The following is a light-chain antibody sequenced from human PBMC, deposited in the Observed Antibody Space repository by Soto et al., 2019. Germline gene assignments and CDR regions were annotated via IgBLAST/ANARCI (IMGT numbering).Light chain of an antibody. J-gene: IGLJ2*01. Sequence: VLTQPPSVSGAPGQRVTISCTGSSSNIGAGYDVHWYQQLPGTAPKLLIYGNSNRPSGVPDRFSGSKSGTSASLAITGLQADDEADYYCQSYDSSLSVIFGGGTKLTVL. V-gene: IGLV1-40*01. CDR1: SSNIGAGYD. CDR2: GNS. CDR3: QSYDSSLSVI.